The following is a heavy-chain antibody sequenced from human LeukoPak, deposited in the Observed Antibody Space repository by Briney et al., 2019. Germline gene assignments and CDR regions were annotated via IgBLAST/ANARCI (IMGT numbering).Heavy chain of an antibody. D-gene: IGHD6-19*01. CDR1: GDSISSGASY. CDR2: IYTSGST. CDR3: VRDLGLAVAGYNWFDP. Sequence: SQTLSLTCTVSGDSISSGASYWSWIRQPAGKGLEWLGRIYTSGSTIYNPSLKSRVTMSVHTSKNHFSLNLTSVTAADTAVYYCVRDLGLAVAGYNWFDPWGQGTLVTVSS. V-gene: IGHV4-61*02. J-gene: IGHJ5*02.